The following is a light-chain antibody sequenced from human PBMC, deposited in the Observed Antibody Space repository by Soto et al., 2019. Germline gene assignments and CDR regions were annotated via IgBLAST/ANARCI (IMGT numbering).Light chain of an antibody. Sequence: IVMTQSPATLSVSPGERATLSCRASQSVSSNLAWYQQKPSQAPRLLIYGVSTRATGVPARFSGSGSGTEFTLTISSLQSEDFAVYYCQQYKSWRTFGQGTKVDI. CDR1: QSVSSN. V-gene: IGKV3-15*01. J-gene: IGKJ2*01. CDR2: GVS. CDR3: QQYKSWRT.